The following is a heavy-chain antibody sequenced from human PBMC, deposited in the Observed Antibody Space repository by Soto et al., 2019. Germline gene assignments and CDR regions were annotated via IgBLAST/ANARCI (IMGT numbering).Heavy chain of an antibody. CDR3: ARDMGFGLSDY. J-gene: IGHJ4*02. D-gene: IGHD3-10*01. CDR1: GYTFTNYA. CDR2: INAGNGNT. Sequence: ASVKVSCRASGYTFTNYAIDWVRQAPGQRLEWMGWINAGNGNTKYSQKFLGRVTITRDTSASTAYMELSSLRSEDTAVYYCARDMGFGLSDYWGQGILVTVSS. V-gene: IGHV1-3*01.